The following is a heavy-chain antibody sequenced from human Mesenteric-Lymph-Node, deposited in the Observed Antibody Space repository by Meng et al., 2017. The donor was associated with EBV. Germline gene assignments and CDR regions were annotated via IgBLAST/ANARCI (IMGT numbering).Heavy chain of an antibody. Sequence: LQLQWSGPGLVKPSETLSLPCTVSGGSISSSSYHWGWIRQPPGKGLEWIGNIYYSGSTYYNPSLKSRVTISVDTSKNQFSLKLSSVTAADTAVYYCARGRGVYYDFWSGYSAWGQGTLVTVSS. J-gene: IGHJ4*02. CDR3: ARGRGVYYDFWSGYSA. D-gene: IGHD3-3*01. V-gene: IGHV4-39*01. CDR2: IYYSGST. CDR1: GGSISSSSYH.